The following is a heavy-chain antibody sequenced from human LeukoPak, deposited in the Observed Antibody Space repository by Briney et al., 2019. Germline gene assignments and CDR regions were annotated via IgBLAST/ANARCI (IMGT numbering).Heavy chain of an antibody. V-gene: IGHV4-34*01. Sequence: SETLSLTCAVYGGSFSGYYWSWIRQPPGKGLEWIGEINHSGSTNYNPSLKSRVTISVDTSKNQFSLKLSSVTAADTAVYYCARYGSGSSHFDYWGQGTLVTVSS. CDR3: ARYGSGSSHFDY. CDR1: GGSFSGYY. D-gene: IGHD3-10*01. CDR2: INHSGST. J-gene: IGHJ4*02.